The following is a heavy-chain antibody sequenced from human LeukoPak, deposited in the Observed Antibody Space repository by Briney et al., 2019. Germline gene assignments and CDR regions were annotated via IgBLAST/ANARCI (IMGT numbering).Heavy chain of an antibody. CDR1: GFTFSSYG. CDR3: ARDGALTLFGVVMDV. CDR2: IWYDGSNK. D-gene: IGHD3-3*01. Sequence: GRSLRLSCAASGFTFSSYGMHWFRQAPGKGLEWVAVIWYDGSNKYYADSVKGRFTISRDNSKNTLYLQMNSLRAEDTAVYYCARDGALTLFGVVMDVWGQGTTVTVSS. V-gene: IGHV3-33*01. J-gene: IGHJ6*02.